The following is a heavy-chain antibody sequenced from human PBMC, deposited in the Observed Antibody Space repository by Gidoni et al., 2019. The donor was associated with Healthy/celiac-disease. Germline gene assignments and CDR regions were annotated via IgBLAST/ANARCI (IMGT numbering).Heavy chain of an antibody. D-gene: IGHD5-18*01. J-gene: IGHJ6*02. Sequence: QVQLVQSGAEVKKPGASVKVSCTASGYTVTSYDINWVRQATGQGLERMGWMNPNSGNTGYAQKFQGRVTMTRNTSISTAYVELSSLRSEDTAVYYCARGGYPPYGMDVWGQGTTVTVSS. CDR3: ARGGYPPYGMDV. V-gene: IGHV1-8*01. CDR1: GYTVTSYD. CDR2: MNPNSGNT.